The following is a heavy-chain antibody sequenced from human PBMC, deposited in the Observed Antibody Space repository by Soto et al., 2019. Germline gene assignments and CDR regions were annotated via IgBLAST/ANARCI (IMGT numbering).Heavy chain of an antibody. CDR2: ISAYNGNT. CDR1: GYTFTSYG. Sequence: ASVKVSCKASGYTFTSYGISWVRQAPGQGLEWMGWISAYNGNTDYAQKLQGRVTMTTDTSTSTAYMELRSLRSDDTAVYYCARDYLTGPARPYYFDYWGQGXLVTVSS. J-gene: IGHJ4*02. D-gene: IGHD7-27*01. CDR3: ARDYLTGPARPYYFDY. V-gene: IGHV1-18*04.